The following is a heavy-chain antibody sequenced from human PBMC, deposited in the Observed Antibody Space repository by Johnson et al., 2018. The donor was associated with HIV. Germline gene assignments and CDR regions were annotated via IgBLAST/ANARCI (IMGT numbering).Heavy chain of an antibody. V-gene: IGHV3-33*08. CDR3: ARDPSTAAADSKDAFDI. Sequence: QVQLVESGGGVVQPGRSLRLSCAASGFTFSSYAMHWVRQAPGKGLEWVAFIRYDGSDKYYADSVKGRFTISRDNAKNSLYLQMNSLRAEDTALYYCARDPSTAAADSKDAFDIWGQGTMVTVSS. J-gene: IGHJ3*02. CDR1: GFTFSSYA. CDR2: IRYDGSDK. D-gene: IGHD6-13*01.